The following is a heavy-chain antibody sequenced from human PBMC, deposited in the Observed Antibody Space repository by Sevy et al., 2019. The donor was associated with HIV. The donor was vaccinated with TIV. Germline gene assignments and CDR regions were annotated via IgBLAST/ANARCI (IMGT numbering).Heavy chain of an antibody. V-gene: IGHV1-2*02. Sequence: ASVKVSCKASGCTYTGYYMHWVRPAPRQGLEWMGWINPDSGGPNYAPKFQGRVTLTRDTSISTAYMELSRLKSDDTAVYYCVRDDRDGYFDYWGQGTLVTVSS. CDR3: VRDDRDGYFDY. CDR1: GCTYTGYY. J-gene: IGHJ4*02. CDR2: INPDSGGP.